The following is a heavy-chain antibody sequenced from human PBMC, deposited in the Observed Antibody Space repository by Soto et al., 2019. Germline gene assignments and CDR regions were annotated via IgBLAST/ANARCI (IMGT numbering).Heavy chain of an antibody. D-gene: IGHD6-13*01. J-gene: IGHJ6*02. CDR2: ISAYNGNT. CDR1: GYTFTSYG. Sequence: QVQLVQSGAEVKKPGASVKVSCKASGYTFTSYGISWVRQAPGQGLEWMGWISAYNGNTNYAQMVQGRVTMTTDTSTSTAYMELRSLRSDDTAVYYCARDRYSSSWDYYNYGMDVWGQGTTVTVSS. V-gene: IGHV1-18*01. CDR3: ARDRYSSSWDYYNYGMDV.